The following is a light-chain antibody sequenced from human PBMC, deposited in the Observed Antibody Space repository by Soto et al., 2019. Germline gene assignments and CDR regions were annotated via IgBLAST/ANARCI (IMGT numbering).Light chain of an antibody. CDR2: GAS. V-gene: IGKV3-20*01. CDR3: QKYNSAPLT. J-gene: IGKJ4*01. CDR1: QSVSSSY. Sequence: EIVLTQSPGTLSLSPGERATLSCRASQSVSSSYLAWYQQKPGQAPRLLIYGASSRATGIPDRFSGSGSGTDFTLTISSLQPEDVAAYYCQKYNSAPLTFGGGTKVDTK.